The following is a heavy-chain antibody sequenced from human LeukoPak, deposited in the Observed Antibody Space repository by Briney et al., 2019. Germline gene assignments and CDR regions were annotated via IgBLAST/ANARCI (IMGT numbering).Heavy chain of an antibody. CDR2: INHSGST. D-gene: IGHD4-17*01. V-gene: IGHV4-34*01. CDR1: GGSFSGYY. Sequence: SETLSLTCAVYGGSFSGYYWSWIRQPPGKGLEWIGEINHSGSTNYNPSLKSRDTISVDTSKNQFSLKLSSVTAADTAVYYCARDTVTPRAQAFDIWGQGTMVTVSS. J-gene: IGHJ3*02. CDR3: ARDTVTPRAQAFDI.